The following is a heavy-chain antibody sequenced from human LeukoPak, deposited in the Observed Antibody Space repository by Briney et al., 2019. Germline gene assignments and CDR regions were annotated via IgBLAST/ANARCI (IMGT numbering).Heavy chain of an antibody. J-gene: IGHJ4*02. CDR3: ARERNSYFDY. V-gene: IGHV3-11*01. Sequence: GGSLRLSCAASGFTFSDYYMSWIRQAPGKGLEWVSYISSSGSAMYYADSVQGRFTISRDNAKNSLYLQVNSLRAEDTAVYYCARERNSYFDYWGQGTLVTVSS. CDR1: GFTFSDYY. D-gene: IGHD1-14*01. CDR2: ISSSGSAM.